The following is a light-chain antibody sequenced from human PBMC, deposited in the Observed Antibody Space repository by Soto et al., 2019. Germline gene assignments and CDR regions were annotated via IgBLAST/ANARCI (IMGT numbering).Light chain of an antibody. J-gene: IGKJ3*01. Sequence: DIQMTQSPSSLSASVGDRVTITCQASQDISNYLNWYQQKPGKNPKLLIYDASNLETGVPSRFSGSGSGTDFTFTISSLQPEDIATYYCQQYDNRHRFTFGPGTKVDIK. CDR1: QDISNY. V-gene: IGKV1-33*01. CDR3: QQYDNRHRFT. CDR2: DAS.